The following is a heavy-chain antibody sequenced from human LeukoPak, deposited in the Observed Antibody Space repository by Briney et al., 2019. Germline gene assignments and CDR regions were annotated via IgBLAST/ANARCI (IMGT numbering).Heavy chain of an antibody. D-gene: IGHD3-10*01. V-gene: IGHV4-34*01. CDR3: ARHGEYYFDY. CDR2: ISRRGNT. CDR1: GGSFSGYY. J-gene: IGHJ4*02. Sequence: SETLSLTCAVYGGSFSGYYWSWIRQPPGKGLEWIGQISRRGNTNYNPSFKSRVTISFDTSKNQLSLKLSTVTAADTSLYYCARHGEYYFDYWGQGTLVTVSS.